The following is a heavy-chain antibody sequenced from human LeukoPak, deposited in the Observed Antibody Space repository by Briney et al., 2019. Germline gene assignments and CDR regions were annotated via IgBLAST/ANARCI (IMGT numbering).Heavy chain of an antibody. V-gene: IGHV1-18*04. CDR2: ISAYNGNT. J-gene: IGHJ4*02. Sequence: ASVKVSCKASGYTFTGYYMHWVRQAPGQGLERMGWISAYNGNTNYAQKLQGRVTMTTDTSTSTAYMELRSLRSDDTAVYYCARDRYYYDSSGYYYFDYWGQGTLVTVSS. CDR1: GYTFTGYY. CDR3: ARDRYYYDSSGYYYFDY. D-gene: IGHD3-22*01.